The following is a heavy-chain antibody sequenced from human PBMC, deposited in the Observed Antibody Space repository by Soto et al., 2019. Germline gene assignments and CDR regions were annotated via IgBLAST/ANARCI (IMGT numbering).Heavy chain of an antibody. Sequence: SSETLSLTCTVSGGSISSYYWSWIRQPPGKGLEWIGYMYYTGSTNYNPSLKSRVTISVDTSKNQFSLNLRSVTAADTAVYYCARDAYSSSWLDYWGQGTLVTVS. J-gene: IGHJ4*02. CDR3: ARDAYSSSWLDY. CDR1: GGSISSYY. V-gene: IGHV4-59*01. D-gene: IGHD6-13*01. CDR2: MYYTGST.